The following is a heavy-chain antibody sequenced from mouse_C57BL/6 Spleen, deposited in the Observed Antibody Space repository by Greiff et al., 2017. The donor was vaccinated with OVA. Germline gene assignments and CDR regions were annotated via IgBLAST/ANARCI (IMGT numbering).Heavy chain of an antibody. CDR3: AREAYGNYDY. J-gene: IGHJ2*01. V-gene: IGHV3-6*01. CDR2: ISYDGSN. CDR1: GYSITSGYY. D-gene: IGHD2-1*01. Sequence: ESGPGFVKPSQSLSLTCSVTGYSITSGYYWNWIRQFPGNKLEWMGYISYDGSNNYNPSLKNRISITRDTSKNQFFLKLNSVTTEDTATYYCAREAYGNYDYWGQGTTLTVSS.